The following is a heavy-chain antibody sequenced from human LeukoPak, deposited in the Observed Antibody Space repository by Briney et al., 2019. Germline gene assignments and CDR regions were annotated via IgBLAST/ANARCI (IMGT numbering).Heavy chain of an antibody. CDR1: GGSISSYY. CDR2: IHYSGST. V-gene: IGHV4-59*01. Sequence: SETLSLTCTVSGGSISSYYWSWIRQPPGKGLEWIGYIHYSGSTSYPSLKSRVTISVDTSKNQISLKVRSATAADTAVYYCARTTEDCSSTSCYQYWFDPWGQGTLVTVSS. CDR3: ARTTEDCSSTSCYQYWFDP. D-gene: IGHD2-2*01. J-gene: IGHJ5*02.